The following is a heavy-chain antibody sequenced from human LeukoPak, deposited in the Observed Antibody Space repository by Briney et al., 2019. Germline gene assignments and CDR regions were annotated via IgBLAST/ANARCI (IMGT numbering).Heavy chain of an antibody. Sequence: ASVKVSCKASGYTFTGYYMHWVRQAPGQRLEWMGWINPHSGDTNYAQKFQGRVTVTRDTSITTAYMELSGLTSDDTAVYYCARTAFQFGDYFYYMDVWGKGTTVTVSS. CDR2: INPHSGDT. CDR1: GYTFTGYY. V-gene: IGHV1-2*02. CDR3: ARTAFQFGDYFYYMDV. D-gene: IGHD3-3*02. J-gene: IGHJ6*03.